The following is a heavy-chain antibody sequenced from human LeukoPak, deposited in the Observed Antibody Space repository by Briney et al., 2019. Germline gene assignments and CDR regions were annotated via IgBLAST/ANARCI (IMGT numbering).Heavy chain of an antibody. CDR3: TRERYGSGIWYGLDV. V-gene: IGHV1-2*02. D-gene: IGHD3-10*01. Sequence: ASVKVSCKASGYTFTDYYMHWVRQAPGQGLEWMGWINPNSGGTNYAQKFQGRVTMTRDTSISTGYMELSRLRSDDTAVYYCTRERYGSGIWYGLDVWGQGTTVTVSS. CDR2: INPNSGGT. J-gene: IGHJ6*02. CDR1: GYTFTDYY.